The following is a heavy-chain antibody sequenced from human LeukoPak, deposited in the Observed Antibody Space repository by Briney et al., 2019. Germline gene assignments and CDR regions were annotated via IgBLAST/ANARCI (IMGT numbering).Heavy chain of an antibody. D-gene: IGHD2-15*01. V-gene: IGHV4-59*08. J-gene: IGHJ4*02. CDR3: ARRISGGSSDY. CDR2: IYSSGST. CDR1: GGSISSYH. Sequence: SETLSLTCTVSGGSISSYHWSWIRQPPGKGLEWIGYIYSSGSTSYNPSLKSRVAISVDTSKNQFSLKLSSVTAADTAVYYCARRISGGSSDYWGQGILVTVSS.